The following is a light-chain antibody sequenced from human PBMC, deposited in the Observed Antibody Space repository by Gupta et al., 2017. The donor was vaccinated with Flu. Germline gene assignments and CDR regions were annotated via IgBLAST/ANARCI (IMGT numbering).Light chain of an antibody. CDR2: WAS. Sequence: IVMTQAPDSLAVSLGERATIKCKSSQSVLYSSNNKNYLAWYQQKPGQPPKLLIYWASTRESGVPDRYSGSGSGTDFTLTISSLQAEDVAVYYCQQYDSTPQTFGQGTKVEIK. CDR3: QQYDSTPQT. J-gene: IGKJ1*01. CDR1: QSVLYSSNNKNY. V-gene: IGKV4-1*01.